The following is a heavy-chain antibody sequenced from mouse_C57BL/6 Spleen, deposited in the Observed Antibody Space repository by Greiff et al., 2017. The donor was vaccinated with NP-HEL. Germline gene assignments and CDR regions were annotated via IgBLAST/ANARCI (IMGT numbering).Heavy chain of an antibody. CDR3: ASPGGYDGAYYFDY. Sequence: VQLKESGAELVKPGASVKISCKASGYAFSSYWMNWVKQRPGKGLEWIGQIYPGDGDTNYNGKFKGKATLTADKSSSTAYMQLSSLTSEDSAVYFCASPGGYDGAYYFDYWGQGTTLTVSS. D-gene: IGHD2-2*01. CDR1: GYAFSSYW. J-gene: IGHJ2*01. CDR2: IYPGDGDT. V-gene: IGHV1-80*01.